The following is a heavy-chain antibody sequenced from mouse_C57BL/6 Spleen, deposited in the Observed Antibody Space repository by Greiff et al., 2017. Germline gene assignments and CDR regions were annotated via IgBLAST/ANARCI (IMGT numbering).Heavy chain of an antibody. J-gene: IGHJ2*01. CDR3: TTCYSNFYFDY. D-gene: IGHD2-5*01. Sequence: VQLQQSGAELVRPGASVKLSCTASGFNIKDYYMHWVKQRPEQGLEWIGRIDPEDGDTEYAPKFQGKATMTADTSSNTAYLQLSSLTSEDTAGYYCTTCYSNFYFDYWGQGTTLTVSS. V-gene: IGHV14-1*01. CDR1: GFNIKDYY. CDR2: IDPEDGDT.